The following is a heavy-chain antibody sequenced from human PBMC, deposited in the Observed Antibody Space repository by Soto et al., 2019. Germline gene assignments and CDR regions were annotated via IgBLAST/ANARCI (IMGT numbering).Heavy chain of an antibody. CDR2: INPSGGST. Sequence: ASVKVSCKASGYTFTSYYMHWVRQAPGQGLEWMGIINPSGGSTSYAQKFQGRVTMTRDTSTSTVYMELSSLRSEDTAVYYFARGAGPGCSGGSCHYFDYWGQGTLVTVSS. J-gene: IGHJ4*02. D-gene: IGHD2-15*01. CDR3: ARGAGPGCSGGSCHYFDY. CDR1: GYTFTSYY. V-gene: IGHV1-46*03.